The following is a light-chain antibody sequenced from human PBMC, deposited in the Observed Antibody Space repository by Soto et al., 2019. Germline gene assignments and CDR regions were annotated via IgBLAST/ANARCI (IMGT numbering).Light chain of an antibody. CDR1: QSVSSN. V-gene: IGKV3-15*01. CDR2: GAS. Sequence: EIVLTQSPGTLSLSPGERATLSCRANQSVSSNFLAWYQQKPGQAPRLLIYGASTRATGIPARFSGSGSGTEFTLTISSLQSEDFAVYYCQQYNNWPWTFGQGTKVDIK. CDR3: QQYNNWPWT. J-gene: IGKJ1*01.